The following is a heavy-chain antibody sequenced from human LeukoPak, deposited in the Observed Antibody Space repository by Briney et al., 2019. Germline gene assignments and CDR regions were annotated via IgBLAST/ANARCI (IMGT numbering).Heavy chain of an antibody. J-gene: IGHJ4*02. CDR2: ITGSYITT. Sequence: PGGSLRLSCAASGFTVSSNYMNWVRQAPGMGLEWVSTITGSYITTYYADSVKGRFTISRDNSKNTLYLQMNSLRAEDTAVYYCAKDSGSYINSGNFDYWGQGTLVTVSS. CDR3: AKDSGSYINSGNFDY. V-gene: IGHV3-23*01. D-gene: IGHD3-16*01. CDR1: GFTVSSNY.